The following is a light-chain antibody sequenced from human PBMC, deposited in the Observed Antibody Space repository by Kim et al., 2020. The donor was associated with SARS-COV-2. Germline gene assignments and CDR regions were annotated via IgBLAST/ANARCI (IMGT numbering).Light chain of an antibody. CDR3: ETWDDSVSGWV. J-gene: IGLJ3*02. CDR1: SSNIGNNA. V-gene: IGLV1-36*01. Sequence: KRVTISCSGNSSNIGNNAVNWYQQFPGKAPKLLIYYNDLLSSGVSDRFSGSKSGTSASLAISGLQSEDEADYYCETWDDSVSGWVFGGGTQLTVL. CDR2: YND.